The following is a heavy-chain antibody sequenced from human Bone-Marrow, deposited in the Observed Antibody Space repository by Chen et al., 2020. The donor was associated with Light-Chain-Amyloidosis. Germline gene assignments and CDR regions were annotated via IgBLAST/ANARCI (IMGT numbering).Heavy chain of an antibody. V-gene: IGHV3-23*01. J-gene: IGHJ5*02. CDR1: GFTFSHYA. CDR3: AKDINMVATSPST. CDR2: ISAGGDRT. Sequence: EVQVLESGGGSVQPGGSLSLSCVGSGFTFSHYAMSWARQAPGKGLEWVSAISAGGDRTYYSDSVKGRFTISGDSSTVYLQMNSLRAEDTALYYCAKDINMVATSPSTWGQGTLVTVSS. D-gene: IGHD5-12*01.